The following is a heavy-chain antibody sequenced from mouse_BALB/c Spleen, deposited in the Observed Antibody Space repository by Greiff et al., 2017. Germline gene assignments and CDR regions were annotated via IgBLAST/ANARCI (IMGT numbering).Heavy chain of an antibody. V-gene: IGHV1-18*01. D-gene: IGHD1-1*01. CDR2: INPNNGGT. Sequence: VQLQQSGPELVKPGASVKIPCKASGYTFTDYNMDWVKQSHGKSLEWIGDINPNNGGTIYNQKFKGKATLTVDKSSSTAYMELRSLTSEDTAVYYCAREADYYGSSPYWYFDVWGAGTTVTVSS. J-gene: IGHJ1*01. CDR3: AREADYYGSSPYWYFDV. CDR1: GYTFTDYN.